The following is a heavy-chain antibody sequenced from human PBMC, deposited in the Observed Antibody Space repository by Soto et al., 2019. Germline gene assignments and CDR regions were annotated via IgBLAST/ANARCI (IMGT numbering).Heavy chain of an antibody. Sequence: SETLSLTCTIAGGCVSSGSYYWSWIRQPPGKGLEWIGYIYYSGSIDYNPSLQSRVTISADTSKTQFSLMMSSVTAADTAVYYCESYSSSSVFDYWGQGILVTVSS. D-gene: IGHD6-6*01. CDR2: IYYSGSI. CDR3: ESYSSSSVFDY. CDR1: GGCVSSGSYY. V-gene: IGHV4-61*01. J-gene: IGHJ4*02.